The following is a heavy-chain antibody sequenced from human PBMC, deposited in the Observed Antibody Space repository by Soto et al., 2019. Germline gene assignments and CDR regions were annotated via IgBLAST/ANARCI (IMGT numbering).Heavy chain of an antibody. CDR1: GFTFSGSA. V-gene: IGHV3-73*01. Sequence: GGSLRLSFAASGFTFSGSAIHWVCQASGKGLEWLGLIRSKANNYATAYGASVKGRFTISRDDSKNTAYLQMNSLKTEDTAIYYCSRQMFSPDNHWGQGTLVTSPQ. CDR3: SRQMFSPDNH. J-gene: IGHJ5*02. D-gene: IGHD3-10*02. CDR2: IRSKANNYAT.